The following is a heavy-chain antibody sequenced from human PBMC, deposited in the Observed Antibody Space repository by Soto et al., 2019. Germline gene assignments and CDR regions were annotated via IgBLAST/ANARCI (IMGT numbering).Heavy chain of an antibody. V-gene: IGHV2-70*01. CDR3: ARSSGYYIEHAFDI. CDR2: IDWDDDK. J-gene: IGHJ3*02. D-gene: IGHD3-22*01. Sequence: ASVPTRVQPTLALRMSVTLCGCSLSTSRMCVSWIRQPPGKALEWLALIDWDDDKYYSTSLKTRLTISKDTSKNQVVLTMTNMDPVDTATYYCARSSGYYIEHAFDIRGQGTMVTVSS. CDR1: GCSLSTSRMC.